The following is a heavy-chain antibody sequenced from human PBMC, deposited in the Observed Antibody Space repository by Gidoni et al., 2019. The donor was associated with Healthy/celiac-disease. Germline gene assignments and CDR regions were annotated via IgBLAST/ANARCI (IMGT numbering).Heavy chain of an antibody. J-gene: IGHJ4*02. CDR1: GFPFSNAW. Sequence: ASGFPFSNAWMSWVRQAPGKGLEWVGRIKSKTDGGTTDYAAPVKGRFTISRDDSKNTLYLQMNSLKTEDTAVYYCTTDGCGGDCYPDYWGQGTLVTVSS. CDR3: TTDGCGGDCYPDY. D-gene: IGHD2-21*02. CDR2: IKSKTDGGTT. V-gene: IGHV3-15*01.